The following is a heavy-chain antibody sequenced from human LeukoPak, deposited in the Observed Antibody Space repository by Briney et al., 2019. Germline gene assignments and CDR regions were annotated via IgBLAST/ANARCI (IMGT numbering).Heavy chain of an antibody. CDR2: INSDGSWT. V-gene: IGHV3-74*01. Sequence: GSLRLSCAASGNYWMHWVRQVPGKGLVWVSHINSDGSWTSYADSVKGRFTISKDNAKNTVYLQMNSLRAEDTAVYYCGFCETYWGRGTLVTVSS. CDR1: GNYW. J-gene: IGHJ4*02. CDR3: GFCETY. D-gene: IGHD2/OR15-2a*01.